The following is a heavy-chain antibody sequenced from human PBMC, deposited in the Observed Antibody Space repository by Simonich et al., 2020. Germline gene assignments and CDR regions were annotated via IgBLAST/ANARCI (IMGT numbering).Heavy chain of an antibody. V-gene: IGHV3-21*01. CDR1: GFTFSSYS. Sequence: GGGMVKPGGSLRLSCAASGFTFSSYSMNWVRQATGKGLEWVSSISSSSSYIYYANSVKGRFTISRDNAKNSLYLQMNSLRADDTAVYYCARDTSYYGSGSYYFDYWGQGTLVTVSS. J-gene: IGHJ4*02. CDR2: ISSSSSYI. CDR3: ARDTSYYGSGSYYFDY. D-gene: IGHD3-10*01.